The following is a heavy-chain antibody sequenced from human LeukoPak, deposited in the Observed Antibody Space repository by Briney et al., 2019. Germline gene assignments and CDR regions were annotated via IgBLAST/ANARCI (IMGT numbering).Heavy chain of an antibody. CDR2: ISSEGSKK. CDR1: GFIFSNYA. Sequence: GGSLRLSCAASGFIFSNYAIHWVRQAPGKGLEWVAVISSEGSKKSYADSVKGRFTISRDNSKNTLYLEMNSVRPQDTAVYYCANLVGGGGNSVRGLAFDIWGQGTKVSVSS. J-gene: IGHJ3*02. V-gene: IGHV3-30*04. D-gene: IGHD4-23*01. CDR3: ANLVGGGGNSVRGLAFDI.